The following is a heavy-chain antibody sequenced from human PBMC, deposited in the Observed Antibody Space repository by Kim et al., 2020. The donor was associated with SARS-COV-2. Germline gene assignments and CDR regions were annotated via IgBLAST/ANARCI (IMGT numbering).Heavy chain of an antibody. D-gene: IGHD6-13*01. CDR3: AKDTGYSSSWYPVRVHYYYYYYGMDV. CDR1: GFTFDDYA. V-gene: IGHV3-9*01. CDR2: ISWNSGSI. Sequence: GGSLRLSCAASGFTFDDYAMHWVRQAPGKGLEWVSGISWNSGSIGYADSVKGRFTISRDNAKNSLYLQMNSLRAEDTALYYCAKDTGYSSSWYPVRVHYYYYYYGMDVWGQGTTVTVSS. J-gene: IGHJ6*02.